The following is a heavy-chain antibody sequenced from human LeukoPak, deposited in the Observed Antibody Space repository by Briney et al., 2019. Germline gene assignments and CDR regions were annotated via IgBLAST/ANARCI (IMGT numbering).Heavy chain of an antibody. D-gene: IGHD3-10*01. Sequence: GGSLRLSCAASGFTFSGYGMHWVRLAPGKGLEWVAVISYDGCHKYDADSVQGRLSISRDNSRNTVYLQMNGLRDEDTAIYYCAKDRGFSYASGSSELDYWGQGTPVTVSS. V-gene: IGHV3-30*18. CDR1: GFTFSGYG. CDR2: ISYDGCHK. CDR3: AKDRGFSYASGSSELDY. J-gene: IGHJ4*02.